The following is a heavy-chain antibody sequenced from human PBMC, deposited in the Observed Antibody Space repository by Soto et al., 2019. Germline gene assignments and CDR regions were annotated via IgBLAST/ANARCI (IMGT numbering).Heavy chain of an antibody. J-gene: IGHJ4*02. V-gene: IGHV4-30-2*01. Sequence: TLSLTCGVSGGSLSGATYSWNWIRQPPGKGLEWIGYIFPSGTTYYNPSLKSRVTISIDVSKNQFSLSLGSLTAADTAVYYCARSREFDYWSQGTLVTVSS. CDR3: ARSREFDY. CDR1: GGSLSGATYS. CDR2: IFPSGTT.